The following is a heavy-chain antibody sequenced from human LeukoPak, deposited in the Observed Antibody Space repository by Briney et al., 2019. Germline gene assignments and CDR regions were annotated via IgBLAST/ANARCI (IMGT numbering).Heavy chain of an antibody. CDR1: GGSISSSSYY. Sequence: SETLSLTCTVSGGSISSSSYYWGWIRQPPGKGLEWIGSIYYSGSTYYNPSLKSRVTISVDTSKNQFSLKLSSVTAADTAVYYCASPRGYDSVFFTWGQGTLVTVSS. V-gene: IGHV4-39*01. CDR3: ASPRGYDSVFFT. D-gene: IGHD5-12*01. CDR2: IYYSGST. J-gene: IGHJ4*02.